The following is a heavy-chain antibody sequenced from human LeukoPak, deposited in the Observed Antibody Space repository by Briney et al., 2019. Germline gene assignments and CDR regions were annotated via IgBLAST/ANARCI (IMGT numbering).Heavy chain of an antibody. D-gene: IGHD4-23*01. V-gene: IGHV1-2*02. CDR1: GYTFTGYY. CDR2: INPNSGGT. J-gene: IGHJ4*02. CDR3: ARDDGNTGVDY. Sequence: ASVKVSCKASGYTFTGYYVHWVRQAPGQGLEWMGWINPNSGGTNYAQKFQGRVTMTRDTSISTAYMELSRLKSDDTAVYYCARDDGNTGVDYWGQGTLVTVPS.